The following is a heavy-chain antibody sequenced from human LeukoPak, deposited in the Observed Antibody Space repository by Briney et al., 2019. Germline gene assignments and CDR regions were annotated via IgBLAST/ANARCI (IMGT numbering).Heavy chain of an antibody. CDR3: AKQKEYGDYDGYYFDY. D-gene: IGHD4-17*01. Sequence: GGSLRLSCAASGFTFSSYGMHWVRQAPGKGLEWVAVISYDGSNKYYADSVKGRFTISRDNSKNTLYLQMNSLRAEDTAVYYCAKQKEYGDYDGYYFDYWGQGTLVTVSS. J-gene: IGHJ4*02. CDR1: GFTFSSYG. V-gene: IGHV3-30*18. CDR2: ISYDGSNK.